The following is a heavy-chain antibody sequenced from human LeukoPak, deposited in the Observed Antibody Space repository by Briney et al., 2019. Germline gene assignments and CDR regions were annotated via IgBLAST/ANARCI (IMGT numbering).Heavy chain of an antibody. J-gene: IGHJ6*03. Sequence: SETLSLTCTVSGGSISSSSYYWGCIRQPPGKGLEWIGSIDYSGSTYYNPSLKSRVTISVDTSKNQFSLKLSSVTAADTAVYYCARSDCSSTSCPHAGYYYYMDVWGKGTTVTVPS. V-gene: IGHV4-39*01. CDR3: ARSDCSSTSCPHAGYYYYMDV. D-gene: IGHD2-2*01. CDR2: IDYSGST. CDR1: GGSISSSSYY.